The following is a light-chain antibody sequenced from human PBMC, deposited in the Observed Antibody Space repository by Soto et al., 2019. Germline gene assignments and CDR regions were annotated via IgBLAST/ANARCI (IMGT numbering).Light chain of an antibody. J-gene: IGKJ5*01. CDR3: SHYYDSPIT. V-gene: IGKV1-33*01. CDR1: QDISNY. Sequence: SVAAAAGDKITITCQASQDISNYLNWYQQKPGKAPKLLIYDAYNLETGVPSRFSGSGSFTAVTGTSSRSPVSAIPPYRCSHYYDSPITCCRGTRLEIK. CDR2: DAY.